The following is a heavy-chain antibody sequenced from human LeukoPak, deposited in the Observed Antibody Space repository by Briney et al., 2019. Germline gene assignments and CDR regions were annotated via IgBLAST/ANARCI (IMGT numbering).Heavy chain of an antibody. V-gene: IGHV1-46*01. CDR1: GCTFTSYY. D-gene: IGHD3-9*01. CDR2: INPSGGST. J-gene: IGHJ4*02. CDR3: ARDHYDILTGYGSDY. Sequence: ASVKVSCKVSGCTFTSYYMHWVRQAPGQGLEWMGIINPSGGSTSYAQKFQGRVTMTRDTSTSTVYMELSSLRSENTAVYYCARDHYDILTGYGSDYWGQGTLVTVSS.